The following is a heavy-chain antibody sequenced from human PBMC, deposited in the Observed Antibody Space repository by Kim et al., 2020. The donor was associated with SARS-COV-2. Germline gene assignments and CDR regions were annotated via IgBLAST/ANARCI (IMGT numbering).Heavy chain of an antibody. D-gene: IGHD3-10*01. CDR3: ARDGPHYGSGSYYSSWFDP. CDR2: IIPIFGTA. V-gene: IGHV1-69*13. Sequence: SVKVSFKASGGTFSSYAISWVRQAPGQGLEWMGGIIPIFGTANYAQKFQGRVTITADESTSTAYMELSSLRSEDTAVYYCARDGPHYGSGSYYSSWFDPWGQGTLVTVSS. CDR1: GGTFSSYA. J-gene: IGHJ5*02.